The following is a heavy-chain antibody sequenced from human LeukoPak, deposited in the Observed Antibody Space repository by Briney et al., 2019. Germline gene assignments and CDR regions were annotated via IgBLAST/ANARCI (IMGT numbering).Heavy chain of an antibody. D-gene: IGHD2-15*01. Sequence: ASVKVSCKASGYSFSDYYMHWVRQAPGQGLEWMGIINPSGSYTSYAQKFQGRVTMTRDTSTSTVYMELSSLRSEDTAVYYCARDNSGGSTWWFDPWGQGTLVTVSS. CDR2: INPSGSYT. CDR1: GYSFSDYY. CDR3: ARDNSGGSTWWFDP. V-gene: IGHV1-46*01. J-gene: IGHJ5*02.